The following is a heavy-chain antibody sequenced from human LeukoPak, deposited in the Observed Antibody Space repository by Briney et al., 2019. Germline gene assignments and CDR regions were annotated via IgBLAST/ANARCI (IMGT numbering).Heavy chain of an antibody. CDR3: AREKAAIVGDYAFDI. V-gene: IGHV4-34*01. J-gene: IGHJ3*02. CDR2: INHSGST. CDR1: GGSISSYY. Sequence: PSETLSLTCTVSGGSISSYYWSWIRQPPGKGLEWIGEINHSGSTNYNPSLKSRVTISVDTSKNQFSLKLSSVTAADTAVYYCAREKAAIVGDYAFDIWGQGTMVTVSS. D-gene: IGHD1-26*01.